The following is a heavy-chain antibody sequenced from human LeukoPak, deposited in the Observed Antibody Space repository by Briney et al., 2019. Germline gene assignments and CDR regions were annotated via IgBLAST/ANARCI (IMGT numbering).Heavy chain of an antibody. CDR3: ATGGTRAATGRMGF. Sequence: GGSLRLSCAASGFTFSSFVLPWVRQAPGKGLEWVTVTAYDGNEKYYADSVKVRFTISRDNSKNTVYLQMHSLGAEDTAVYYCATGGTRAATGRMGFWGQGTLVTVSS. V-gene: IGHV3-30*03. CDR1: GFTFSSFV. D-gene: IGHD6-25*01. J-gene: IGHJ4*02. CDR2: TAYDGNEK.